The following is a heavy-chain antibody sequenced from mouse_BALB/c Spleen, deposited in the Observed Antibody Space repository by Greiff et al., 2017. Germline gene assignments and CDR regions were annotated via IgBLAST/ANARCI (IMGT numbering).Heavy chain of an antibody. D-gene: IGHD3-1*01. Sequence: EVHLVESGGGLVQPGGSRKLSCAASGFTFSSFGMHWVRQAPEKGLEWVAYISSGSSTIYYADTVKGRFTISRDNPKNTLFLQMTSLRSEDTAMYYCARSGYYYAMDDWGQGTSVTVSS. V-gene: IGHV5-17*02. J-gene: IGHJ4*01. CDR3: ARSGYYYAMDD. CDR1: GFTFSSFG. CDR2: ISSGSSTI.